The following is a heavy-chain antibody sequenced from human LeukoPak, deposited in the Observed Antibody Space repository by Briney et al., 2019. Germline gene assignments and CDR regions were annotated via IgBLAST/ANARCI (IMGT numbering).Heavy chain of an antibody. CDR1: GGSISSSSYY. Sequence: SETLSLTCTVSGGSISSSSYYWGWIRQPPGKGLEWIGSIYYSGSTYYNPSLKSRVTISVDTSKNQFSLKLSSVTAADTAVYYCARQYVLRFLEWFYYFDYWGQGTRVTVSS. J-gene: IGHJ4*02. V-gene: IGHV4-39*01. CDR3: ARQYVLRFLEWFYYFDY. CDR2: IYYSGST. D-gene: IGHD3-3*01.